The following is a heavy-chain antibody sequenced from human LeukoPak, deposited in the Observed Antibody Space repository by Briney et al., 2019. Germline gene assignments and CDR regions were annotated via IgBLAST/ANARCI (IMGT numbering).Heavy chain of an antibody. CDR3: ARTGGEGYSSAAFDT. V-gene: IGHV1-69*05. CDR1: GGTFSSYA. Sequence: GASVKVSCKASGGTFSSYAISWVRQAPGQGLEWMGGIIPIFGTANYAQKFQGRVTITTDESTSTAYMELSSLRSEDTAVYYCARTGGEGYSSAAFDTWGQGTMVTVSS. J-gene: IGHJ3*02. D-gene: IGHD3-22*01. CDR2: IIPIFGTA.